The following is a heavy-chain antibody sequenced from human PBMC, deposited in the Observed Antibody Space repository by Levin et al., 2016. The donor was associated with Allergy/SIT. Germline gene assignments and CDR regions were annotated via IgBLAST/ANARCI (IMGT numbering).Heavy chain of an antibody. CDR1: GGTFSSYA. CDR3: ARYGYYYYGMDV. Sequence: SVKVSCKASGGTFSSYAISWVRQAPGQGLEWMGRIIPILGIANYAQKFQGRVTITADKSTSTAYMELSSLRSEDTAVYYCARYGYYYYGMDVWGQGTTVTVSS. D-gene: IGHD3-10*01. CDR2: IIPILGIA. V-gene: IGHV1-69*04. J-gene: IGHJ6*02.